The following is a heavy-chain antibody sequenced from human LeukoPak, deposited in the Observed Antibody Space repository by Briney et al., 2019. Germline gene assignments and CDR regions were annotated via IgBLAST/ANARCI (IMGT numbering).Heavy chain of an antibody. D-gene: IGHD1-1*01. CDR3: AKAILFPVHLGVYQRTKISNFNYAMDV. J-gene: IGHJ6*02. Sequence: GGSLRLSCAASGLSFRSYGMHWVRQAPGKGLEWVAVILYDGSNKYYADSVKGRFTISRDNSKNTLYLQMNSLTTEDTAVYYCAKAILFPVHLGVYQRTKISNFNYAMDVWGQGTTVIVSS. V-gene: IGHV3-30*18. CDR1: GLSFRSYG. CDR2: ILYDGSNK.